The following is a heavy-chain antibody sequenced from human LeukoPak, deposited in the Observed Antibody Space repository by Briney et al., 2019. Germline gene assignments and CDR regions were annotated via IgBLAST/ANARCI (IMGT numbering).Heavy chain of an antibody. J-gene: IGHJ4*02. D-gene: IGHD4-11*01. Sequence: GGSLRLSCAASGFTFSSYGMSWVRQAPGKGLEWVSIISGSGGSTYYADSVKGRFTITRDNSKNTLYLQMNSLRAEATAVYYCATERLSDYRIGAIDYWGQGTLVTVSS. CDR3: ATERLSDYRIGAIDY. CDR1: GFTFSSYG. CDR2: ISGSGGST. V-gene: IGHV3-23*01.